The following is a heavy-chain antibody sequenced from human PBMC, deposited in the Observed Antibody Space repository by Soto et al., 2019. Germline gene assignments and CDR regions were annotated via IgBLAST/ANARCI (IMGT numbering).Heavy chain of an antibody. Sequence: GGSLRLSCAASGFTGFTFSNYAMHWVRQAPGKGLEWVAVIWYDESNKYFADSVRGRFTISRDNSKNTVYLQMNSLVVEDTAVYYCAMGAYYDSSGPIGASYYFDYWGQGALVTVSS. D-gene: IGHD3-22*01. CDR3: AMGAYYDSSGPIGASYYFDY. CDR2: IWYDESNK. V-gene: IGHV3-30-3*01. J-gene: IGHJ4*02. CDR1: GFTGFTFSNYA.